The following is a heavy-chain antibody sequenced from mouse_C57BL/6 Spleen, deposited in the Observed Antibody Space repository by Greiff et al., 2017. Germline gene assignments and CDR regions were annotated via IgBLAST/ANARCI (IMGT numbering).Heavy chain of an antibody. Sequence: QVQLQQSGAELARPGASVKLSCKASGYTFTSYGISWVKQRTGQGLEWIGEIYPRSGNTYYNEKFKGKATLTADKSSSTAYMELRSLTSEDSAGYFCARSKGLLPYYFDYWGQGTTLTVSS. V-gene: IGHV1-81*01. CDR1: GYTFTSYG. J-gene: IGHJ2*01. CDR2: IYPRSGNT. D-gene: IGHD2-3*01. CDR3: ARSKGLLPYYFDY.